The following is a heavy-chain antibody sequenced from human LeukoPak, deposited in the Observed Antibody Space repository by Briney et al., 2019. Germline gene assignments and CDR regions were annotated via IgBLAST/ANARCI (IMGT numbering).Heavy chain of an antibody. CDR1: GYTFTSYY. J-gene: IGHJ5*02. V-gene: IGHV1-18*04. Sequence: ASVKVSCKASGYTFTSYYMHWVRQAPGQGLEWMGWISAYNGNTNYAQKLQGRVTMTTDTSTSTAYMELRSLRSDDTAVYYCARDKGRIAVAGNWFDPWGQGTLVTVSS. CDR3: ARDKGRIAVAGNWFDP. CDR2: ISAYNGNT. D-gene: IGHD6-19*01.